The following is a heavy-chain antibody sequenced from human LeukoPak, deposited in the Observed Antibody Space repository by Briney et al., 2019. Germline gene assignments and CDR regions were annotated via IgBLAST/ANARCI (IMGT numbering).Heavy chain of an antibody. J-gene: IGHJ4*02. V-gene: IGHV4-31*03. CDR2: IYYSGST. D-gene: IGHD6-25*01. CDR3: ARDKAGRIDY. Sequence: SQTLSLTCTVSGGSISSGGYYWSWIRQRPGKGLEWIGYIYYSGSTYYNPSLKSRVTISVDTSKNQFSLKLSSVTAADTAVYYCARDKAGRIDYWGQGTLVTVSS. CDR1: GGSISSGGYY.